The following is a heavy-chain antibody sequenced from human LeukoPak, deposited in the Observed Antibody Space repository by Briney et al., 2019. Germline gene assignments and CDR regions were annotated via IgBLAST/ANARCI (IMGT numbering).Heavy chain of an antibody. CDR3: ARGIEDRITIFGY. V-gene: IGHV3-7*03. CDR2: INHNGNVN. J-gene: IGHJ4*02. CDR1: GFTFSSYW. D-gene: IGHD3-3*01. Sequence: GGSLRLSCAASGFTFSSYWMSWARQAPGKGLEWVASINHNGNVNYYVDSVKGRFTISRDNAKNSLYLQMNSLRAEDTAVYYCARGIEDRITIFGYWGQGTLVTVSS.